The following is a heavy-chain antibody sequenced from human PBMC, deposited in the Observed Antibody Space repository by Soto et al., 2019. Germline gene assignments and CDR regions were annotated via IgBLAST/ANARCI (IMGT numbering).Heavy chain of an antibody. D-gene: IGHD6-6*01. CDR3: ARFSWAARRGDY. V-gene: IGHV3-74*01. J-gene: IGHJ4*02. Sequence: GGSLRLSCAASGFTFSSYWMHWVRQAPGKGLVWVSRINGDGSSTSYADSVKGRFTISRDNAKNTLYLQMNSLRAEDTAVYYCARFSWAARRGDYWGQGTLVTVSS. CDR2: INGDGSST. CDR1: GFTFSSYW.